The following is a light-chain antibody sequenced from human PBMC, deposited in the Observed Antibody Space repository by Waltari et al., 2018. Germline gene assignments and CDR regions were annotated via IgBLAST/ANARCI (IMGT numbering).Light chain of an antibody. CDR3: AAWDDSLNVVV. V-gene: IGLV1-44*01. CDR2: SNN. J-gene: IGLJ2*01. CDR1: RSNIGSHT. Sequence: QSVLTQPPSASGTPGQRVTISCSGSRSNIGSHTVNWYQQLPGTAPKLLIYSNNQRPSGVPDRFSGSKSGTSASLAISGLQSEDEADYYCAAWDDSLNVVVFGGGTKLTVL.